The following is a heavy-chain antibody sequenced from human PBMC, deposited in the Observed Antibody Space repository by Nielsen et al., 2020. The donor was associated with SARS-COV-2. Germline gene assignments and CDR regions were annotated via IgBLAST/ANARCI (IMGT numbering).Heavy chain of an antibody. CDR1: GTTFDEYV. V-gene: IGHV3-9*01. Sequence: SLKISCAASGTTFDEYVMHWVRQARGKGQEWVSGISWNSGSIGYADSVKGRFTISRDNAKNSLYLQMNSLRAEDTALYYCAKAPNPLAAAGYYYFVYLGQGTLVTVSS. D-gene: IGHD6-13*01. CDR3: AKAPNPLAAAGYYYFVY. J-gene: IGHJ4*02. CDR2: ISWNSGSI.